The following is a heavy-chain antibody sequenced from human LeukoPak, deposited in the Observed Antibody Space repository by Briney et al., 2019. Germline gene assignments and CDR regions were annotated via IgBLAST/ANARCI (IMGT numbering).Heavy chain of an antibody. D-gene: IGHD6-19*01. CDR1: GYTFTSYD. CDR3: ATYIAVAGGFFFQH. J-gene: IGHJ1*01. Sequence: ASVKVSCKASGYTFTSYDINWVRQATGQGLEWMGWMNPNSGNTGYAQKFQGRVTMTRNTSISTAYMELSSLRSEDTAVYYCATYIAVAGGFFFQHWGQGTLVTVSP. CDR2: MNPNSGNT. V-gene: IGHV1-8*01.